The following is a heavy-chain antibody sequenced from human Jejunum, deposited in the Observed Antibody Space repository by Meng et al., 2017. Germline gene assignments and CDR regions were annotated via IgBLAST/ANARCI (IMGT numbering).Heavy chain of an antibody. CDR3: TRGTDRAKSGDY. J-gene: IGHJ4*02. V-gene: IGHV4-34*01. CDR2: IHPSGST. CDR1: GGSSSGFY. Sequence: QVQLQQWGAGLLKPSETLSLTCAGDGGSSSGFYLSWIRQPPGKGLEWIGEIHPSGSTDYNPSLKSRLTISLDTSKNQFSLSLNSATAADTGIYYCTRGTDRAKSGDYWGQGTLVTVSS. D-gene: IGHD1-14*01.